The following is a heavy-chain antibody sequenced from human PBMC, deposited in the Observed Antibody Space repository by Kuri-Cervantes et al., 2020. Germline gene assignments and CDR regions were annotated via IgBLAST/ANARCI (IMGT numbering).Heavy chain of an antibody. CDR3: ARVKAVEYSSGWHFSHWFDP. CDR2: ISYDGSNK. V-gene: IGHV3-30-3*01. J-gene: IGHJ5*02. Sequence: GGSLRLSCAASGFTFSSYAMHWVRQAPGKGLEWVAVISYDGSNKYYADSVKGRFTISRDNSKNPLYLQMNSLRAEDTAVYYCARVKAVEYSSGWHFSHWFDPWGQGTLVTVSS. D-gene: IGHD6-19*01. CDR1: GFTFSSYA.